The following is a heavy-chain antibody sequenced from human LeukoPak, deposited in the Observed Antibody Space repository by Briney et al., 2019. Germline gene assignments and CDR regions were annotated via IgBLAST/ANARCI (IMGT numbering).Heavy chain of an antibody. CDR2: INWNGGST. D-gene: IGHD4-11*01. CDR1: GFTFDDYG. Sequence: GGSLRLSCAASGFTFDDYGMSLVRQAPGKGLEWVSAINWNGGSTAYADSVTGRFTVSRDNAMNSLYLKMNSLRGEDTALYYCARGIDYTNYPPGDYWGQGTLVTVSS. V-gene: IGHV3-20*04. CDR3: ARGIDYTNYPPGDY. J-gene: IGHJ4*02.